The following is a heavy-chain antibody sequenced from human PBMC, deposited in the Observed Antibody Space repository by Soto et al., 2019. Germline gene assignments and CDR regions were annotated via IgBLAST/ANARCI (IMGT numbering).Heavy chain of an antibody. D-gene: IGHD6-25*01. CDR1: GGSISSSDFY. J-gene: IGHJ5*02. CDR2: MYYSGTT. CDR3: AVVDSTGNWFDP. V-gene: IGHV4-39*01. Sequence: PSETLSRTCTVSGGSISSSDFYWGWLRQTPGKGLEFIGSMYYSGTTYYNPSLKSRVTISVDTSKNQFTLKLISVTAADTAVYYCAVVDSTGNWFDPWGEGALVTVSS.